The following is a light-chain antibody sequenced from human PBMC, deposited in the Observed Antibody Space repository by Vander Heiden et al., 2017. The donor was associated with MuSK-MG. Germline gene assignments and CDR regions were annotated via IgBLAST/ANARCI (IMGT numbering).Light chain of an antibody. CDR2: GAS. CDR1: QGIRID. Sequence: DIQMTQSPSSLSASVGDRVTITCRASQGIRIDLGWYQQKPGKAPKRLIYGASTLQGGVPSRFSGIGSGTEFTLTISSLQPGDFATYYCRQYNTYPLTFGGGTEVEIK. CDR3: RQYNTYPLT. J-gene: IGKJ4*01. V-gene: IGKV1-17*01.